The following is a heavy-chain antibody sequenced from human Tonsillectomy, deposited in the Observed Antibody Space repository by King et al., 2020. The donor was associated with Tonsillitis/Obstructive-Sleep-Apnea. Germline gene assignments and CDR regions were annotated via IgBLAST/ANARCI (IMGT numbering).Heavy chain of an antibody. D-gene: IGHD3-22*01. J-gene: IGHJ4*02. CDR3: TRGDYYDSSGYYFLFDY. CDR1: GFTFGDYA. V-gene: IGHV3-49*04. Sequence: VQLVESGGGLVQPGRSLRLSCTASGFTFGDYAMSWVRQAPGKGLEWVGFIRSKAYGGTTEYAASVKGRFTISRDDSKSIAYLQMNSLKTEDTAVYYCTRGDYYDSSGYYFLFDYWGQGTLFTVSS. CDR2: IRSKAYGGTT.